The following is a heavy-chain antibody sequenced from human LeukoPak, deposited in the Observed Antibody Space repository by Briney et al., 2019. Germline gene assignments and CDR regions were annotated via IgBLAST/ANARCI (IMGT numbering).Heavy chain of an antibody. Sequence: ASVKVSCKASGFTFTGYYMHWVRQAPGQGLEWMGWINPNSGGTNYAQKFQGRVTMTRDTSISTAYMELSRLRSDDTAVYYCARDILRFLEWLLAPYYYYYVDVWGKGTTVTVSS. D-gene: IGHD3-3*01. CDR3: ARDILRFLEWLLAPYYYYYVDV. J-gene: IGHJ6*03. V-gene: IGHV1-2*02. CDR1: GFTFTGYY. CDR2: INPNSGGT.